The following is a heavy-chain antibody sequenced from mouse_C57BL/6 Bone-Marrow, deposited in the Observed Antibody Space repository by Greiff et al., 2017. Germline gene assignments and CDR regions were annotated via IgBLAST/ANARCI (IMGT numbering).Heavy chain of an antibody. J-gene: IGHJ2*01. V-gene: IGHV1-7*01. CDR2: INPSSGYT. D-gene: IGHD1-1*01. Sequence: QVQLQQSGAELAKPGASVKLSCQASGYTFTSYWMHWVKQRPGQGLEWIGDINPSSGYTKYNQKFKDKATLTADKSSSTAYMQLSSLTYEDSAVYNCAKWDNYGGCDYWGQGTTLTVSS. CDR1: GYTFTSYW. CDR3: AKWDNYGGCDY.